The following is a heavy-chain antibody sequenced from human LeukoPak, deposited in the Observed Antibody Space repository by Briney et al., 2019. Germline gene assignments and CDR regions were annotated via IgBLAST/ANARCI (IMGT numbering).Heavy chain of an antibody. J-gene: IGHJ4*02. D-gene: IGHD5-24*01. CDR3: ASRDGYKRSRFDY. CDR1: GFTVSSNY. V-gene: IGHV3-66*02. Sequence: SGGSLRLSCAASGFTVSSNYMSWVRQAPGKGLEWVSVIYSGGSTYYADSVKGRFTISRDNSKNTLYLQINSLRAEDTAVYYCASRDGYKRSRFDYWGQGTLVTVSS. CDR2: IYSGGST.